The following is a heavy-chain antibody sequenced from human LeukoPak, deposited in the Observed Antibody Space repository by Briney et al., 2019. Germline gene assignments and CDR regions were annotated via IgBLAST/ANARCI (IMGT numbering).Heavy chain of an antibody. V-gene: IGHV1-69*01. D-gene: IGHD2-2*02. Sequence: ASVKVSCKASGGTFSSHAISWVRQAPGQGLEWMGGIIPIFGTANYAQKFQGRVTFTADESTSTAYMELSSLRSEDTAVYYCARALDPYCSSTSCYTGLDYWGQGTLVTVSS. CDR2: IIPIFGTA. CDR1: GGTFSSHA. J-gene: IGHJ4*02. CDR3: ARALDPYCSSTSCYTGLDY.